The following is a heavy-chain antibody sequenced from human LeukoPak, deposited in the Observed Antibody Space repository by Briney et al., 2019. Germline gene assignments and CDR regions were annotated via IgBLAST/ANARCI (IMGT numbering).Heavy chain of an antibody. J-gene: IGHJ6*03. CDR1: GCTFTSYD. V-gene: IGHV1-8*03. CDR3: AIVQRLPYYYYYYMDV. CDR2: MNPNSGNT. D-gene: IGHD1-1*01. Sequence: GASVTVSCKASGCTFTSYDINWVRQATGQGLEWMGWMNPNSGNTDYAQKFQGRVTITRNTPISTAYMELSSLRSEDTAGYYCAIVQRLPYYYYYYMDVWGKGTTVTVSS.